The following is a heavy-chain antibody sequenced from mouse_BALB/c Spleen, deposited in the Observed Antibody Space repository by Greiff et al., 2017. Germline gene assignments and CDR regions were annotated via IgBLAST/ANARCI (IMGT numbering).Heavy chain of an antibody. CDR2: IDPANGNT. D-gene: IGHD4-1*01. CDR1: GFNIKDTY. CDR3: ASENWAYAMDY. J-gene: IGHJ4*01. V-gene: IGHV14-3*02. Sequence: VQLKESGAELVKPGASVKLSCTASGFNIKDTYMHWVKQRPEQGLEWIGRIDPANGNTKYDPKFQGKATITADTSSNTAYLQLSSLTSEDTAVYYCASENWAYAMDYWGQGTSVTVSS.